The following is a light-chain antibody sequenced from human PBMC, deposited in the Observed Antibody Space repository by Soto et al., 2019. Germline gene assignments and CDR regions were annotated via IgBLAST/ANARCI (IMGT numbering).Light chain of an antibody. CDR2: GAS. CDR3: QQYGDSPL. V-gene: IGKV3-20*01. J-gene: IGKJ3*01. CDR1: QSVTSDF. Sequence: EIVLTQSPGTLSLSPGERATLSCSASQSVTSDFLVWYQQKPGQAPRLLIYGASNRATDIPDRFSGSGSGTDFALTISRLEPEDFAVYYCQQYGDSPLFGPGTKVEIK.